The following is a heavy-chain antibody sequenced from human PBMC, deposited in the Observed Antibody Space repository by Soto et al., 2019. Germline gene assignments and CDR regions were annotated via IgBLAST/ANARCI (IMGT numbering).Heavy chain of an antibody. CDR3: ARGARNFYYFDY. V-gene: IGHV3-74*01. CDR1: GFTFSSYW. CDR2: INGDGSST. J-gene: IGHJ4*02. Sequence: EVQLVESGGGLVLAGGSQRFSCAASGFTFSSYWMHWVRQAPGKGLVWVSRINGDGSSTNYADSVKGRFTISRDNDKNTLYLQINSLRAEDTAVYYCARGARNFYYFDYWGQGALVTVSS. D-gene: IGHD1-7*01.